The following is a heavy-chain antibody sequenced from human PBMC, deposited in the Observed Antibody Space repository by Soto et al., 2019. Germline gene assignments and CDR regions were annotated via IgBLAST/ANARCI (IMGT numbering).Heavy chain of an antibody. V-gene: IGHV4-59*08. Sequence: LSETLSLTCTVSGGSISSYYWSWIRQPPGKGLEWIGYIYYSGSTNYNPSLKSRVTISVDTSKNQFSLKLSSVTAADTAVYYCARHASFYDILTGYWGPGAFDIWGQGTMVTVSS. CDR1: GGSISSYY. D-gene: IGHD3-9*01. CDR3: ARHASFYDILTGYWGPGAFDI. J-gene: IGHJ3*02. CDR2: IYYSGST.